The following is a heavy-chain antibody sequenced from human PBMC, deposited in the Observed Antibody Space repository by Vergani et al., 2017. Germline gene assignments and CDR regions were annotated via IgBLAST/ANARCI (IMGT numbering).Heavy chain of an antibody. V-gene: IGHV4-4*07. CDR1: GVSVTDYN. J-gene: IGHJ5*02. CDR3: ASDTHSGQRADR. D-gene: IGHD6-19*01. CDR2: IYTSGAT. Sequence: QAQLQESGPGLVKPSETLSLTCHVFGVSVTDYNCNWIRQAPGKGLEWIGRIYTSGATNYNPSLRSRAIMSVDASKKQFSLKLTSVTAADTAVYYCASDTHSGQRADRWGPGILVTVSS.